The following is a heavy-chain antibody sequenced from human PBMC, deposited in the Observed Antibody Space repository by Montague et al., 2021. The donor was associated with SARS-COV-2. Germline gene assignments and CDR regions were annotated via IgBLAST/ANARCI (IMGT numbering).Heavy chain of an antibody. V-gene: IGHV4-39*02. CDR3: ARRGRKLLPVATTIGGFDI. CDR1: GGSISSSNYY. J-gene: IGHJ3*02. CDR2: IYDSGST. Sequence: SETLSLTCTVSGGSISSSNYYWDWIRQPPGKGLEWIGSIYDSGSTYYNPSLKSRVTISVDTSKNHFSLKLSSVTAADTAVYYCARRGRKLLPVATTIGGFDIWGQGQWSPSPQ. D-gene: IGHD5-12*01.